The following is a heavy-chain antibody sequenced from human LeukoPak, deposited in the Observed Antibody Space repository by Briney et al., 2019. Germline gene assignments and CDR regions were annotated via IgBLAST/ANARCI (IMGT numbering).Heavy chain of an antibody. Sequence: ASVKVSCKASGYTFTSYGISWVRQAPGQGLEWMGWISAYNGNTNYAQKLQGRVTMTTDTSTSTAYMELRSLRSDDTAVYYCARQQWLVQRAWFDPWGQGTLVTVSS. J-gene: IGHJ5*02. CDR1: GYTFTSYG. D-gene: IGHD6-19*01. CDR3: ARQQWLVQRAWFDP. CDR2: ISAYNGNT. V-gene: IGHV1-18*01.